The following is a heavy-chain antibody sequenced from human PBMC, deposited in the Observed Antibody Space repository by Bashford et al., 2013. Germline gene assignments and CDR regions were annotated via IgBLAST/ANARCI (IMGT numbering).Heavy chain of an antibody. CDR2: ISYAGSTT. J-gene: IGHJ6*02. CDR3: ARGRRGVDV. Sequence: VRQAPGKGLEWVAVISYAGSTTTLYAASVKGRFTISRDNSKNTLYLQMNSLRAEDTAVYYCARGRRGVDVWGQGTTVTVSS. V-gene: IGHV3-30-3*01.